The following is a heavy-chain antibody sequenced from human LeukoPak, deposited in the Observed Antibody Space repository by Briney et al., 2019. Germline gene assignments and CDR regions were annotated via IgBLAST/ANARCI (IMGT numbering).Heavy chain of an antibody. J-gene: IGHJ4*02. CDR1: GFTFSSYA. CDR2: ISGNGGST. CDR3: SRRTRNNYFDY. V-gene: IGHV3-23*01. D-gene: IGHD1/OR15-1a*01. Sequence: GGSLRLSCAAPGFTFSSYAMSWVRQGPGKGLEWLSGISGNGGSTYYEDSVEGRFTISRDNSKNTLSLHMTSLRTEDTAVYYCSRRTRNNYFDYWGQGTLVTVSS.